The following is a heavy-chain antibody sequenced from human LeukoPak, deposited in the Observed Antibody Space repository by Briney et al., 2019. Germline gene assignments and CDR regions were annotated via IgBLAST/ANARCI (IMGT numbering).Heavy chain of an antibody. V-gene: IGHV1-8*01. CDR2: MNPNSGNT. Sequence: GASVKVSCKASGYTFTSYDINWLRQATGQGLEWMGWMNPNSGNTGYAQKFQGRVTMTRNTSISTAYMELSSLRSEDTAVYYCARGGNPKYYDFWSGSIWTGYYYYYMDVWGKGNTVTVSS. J-gene: IGHJ6*03. CDR1: GYTFTSYD. D-gene: IGHD3-3*01. CDR3: ARGGNPKYYDFWSGSIWTGYYYYYMDV.